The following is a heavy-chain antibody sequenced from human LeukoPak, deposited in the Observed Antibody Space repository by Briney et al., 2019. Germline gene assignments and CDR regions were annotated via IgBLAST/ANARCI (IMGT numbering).Heavy chain of an antibody. V-gene: IGHV4-30-2*01. CDR1: GGSIISGGYS. CDR3: ARGEYYGSGSYYTPYYFDY. Sequence: PSETLSLTCAVSGGSIISGGYSWSWIRQPPGKGLEWIGYIYHSGSTYYNPSLKSRVTISVDRSKNQFSLKLSPVTAADTAVYYCARGEYYGSGSYYTPYYFDYWGQGTLVTVSS. J-gene: IGHJ4*02. CDR2: IYHSGST. D-gene: IGHD3-10*01.